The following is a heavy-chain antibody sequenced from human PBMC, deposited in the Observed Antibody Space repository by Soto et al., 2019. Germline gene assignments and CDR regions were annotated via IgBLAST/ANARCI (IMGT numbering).Heavy chain of an antibody. J-gene: IGHJ4*02. Sequence: PGGSLRLSCAASGFTFSTYTMNWVRQAPGKGLEWVAGIFPGGSTYYANSVKGRFTISRDHSQSSVFLQMSSLRDEDTAVYYCEKDRQPDGIWTFDLWGQGTLVTVSS. V-gene: IGHV3-23*03. CDR1: GFTFSTYT. CDR2: IFPGGST. CDR3: EKDRQPDGIWTFDL. D-gene: IGHD3-9*01.